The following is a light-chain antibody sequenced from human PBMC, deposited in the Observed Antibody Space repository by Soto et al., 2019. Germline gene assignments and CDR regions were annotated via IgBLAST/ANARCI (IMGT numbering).Light chain of an antibody. V-gene: IGKV1-39*01. Sequence: DIQMTQSPSSLSASVEDRVIVTCRASQSISNHLNWYQQKPEKAPKLLIFAASSLQSGVPSRFSGSGPGTDFILTISSLQPEDFATYYCQQSYRTLITFGQGTRLEIK. CDR2: AAS. CDR1: QSISNH. J-gene: IGKJ5*01. CDR3: QQSYRTLIT.